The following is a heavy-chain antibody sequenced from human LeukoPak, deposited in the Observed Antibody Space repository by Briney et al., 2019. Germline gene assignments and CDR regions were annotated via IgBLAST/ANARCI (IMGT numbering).Heavy chain of an antibody. CDR3: ARDAPVIYGSGSYLDY. D-gene: IGHD3-10*01. CDR1: GFTFSSYA. CDR2: ISYDGSNK. Sequence: GGSLRLSCAASGFTFSSYAMPWVRQAPGKGLEWVAVISYDGSNKYYADCVKGRFTISRDNSKNTLNLQMNSLRAEDTAVYYCARDAPVIYGSGSYLDYWGQGTLVTVSS. J-gene: IGHJ4*02. V-gene: IGHV3-30*04.